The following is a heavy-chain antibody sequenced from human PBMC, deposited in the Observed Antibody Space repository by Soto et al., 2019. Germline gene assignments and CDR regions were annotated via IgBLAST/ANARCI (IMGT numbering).Heavy chain of an antibody. V-gene: IGHV3-48*01. CDR1: GFTFISYS. J-gene: IGHJ1*01. Sequence: PGGSLRHSCASSGFTFISYSMSWVRQAPGKGLEWASYITSSSSTIYYADSVKGRFTISRDNAKNSLYLQMNSLRAEDTAVYYCARDLRVGAIPKAAQYFQHWGQGTLVTVSS. D-gene: IGHD1-26*01. CDR2: ITSSSSTI. CDR3: ARDLRVGAIPKAAQYFQH.